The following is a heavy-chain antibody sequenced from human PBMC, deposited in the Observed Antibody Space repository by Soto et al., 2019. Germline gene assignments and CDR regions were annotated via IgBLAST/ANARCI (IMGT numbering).Heavy chain of an antibody. Sequence: SETLSLTCTVSGGSISSYYWSWIRQPPGKGLEWIGYIYYSGSTNYNPSLKSRVTISVDTSKNQFSLKLSSVTAADTAVYYYARIVDEYIGYANPGRFDYRGQGTLVSVSS. CDR1: GGSISSYY. J-gene: IGHJ4*02. D-gene: IGHD5-12*01. V-gene: IGHV4-59*01. CDR3: ARIVDEYIGYANPGRFDY. CDR2: IYYSGST.